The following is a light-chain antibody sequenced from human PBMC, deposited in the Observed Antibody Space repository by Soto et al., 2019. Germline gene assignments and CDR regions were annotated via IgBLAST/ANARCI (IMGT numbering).Light chain of an antibody. CDR2: AAS. J-gene: IGKJ2*01. CDR3: QQGSSAPFT. CDR1: QTINTY. V-gene: IGKV1-39*01. Sequence: DIQVTQSPSSLSASVGDRVTITCRTSQTINTYLNWYQQQLGKAPKLLIFAASTLHSGVPSRFSGSGSGTDFTLTITSLQPEDFATYYCQQGSSAPFTFGPGTQLEV.